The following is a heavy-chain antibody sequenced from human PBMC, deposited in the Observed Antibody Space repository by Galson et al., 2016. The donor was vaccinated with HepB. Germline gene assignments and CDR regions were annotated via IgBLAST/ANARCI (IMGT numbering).Heavy chain of an antibody. CDR1: GDSINIARYF. Sequence: SETLSLTCSVSGDSINIARYFWGWIRQSPTRGLEWIGTIATSGSTYYNPSLRSRVSISVDTSRNQFSLKLNSVTAADTALYYCVRDEYNISWYKYWGQGTLVTVSS. D-gene: IGHD6-13*01. CDR3: VRDEYNISWYKY. V-gene: IGHV4-39*02. CDR2: IATSGST. J-gene: IGHJ4*02.